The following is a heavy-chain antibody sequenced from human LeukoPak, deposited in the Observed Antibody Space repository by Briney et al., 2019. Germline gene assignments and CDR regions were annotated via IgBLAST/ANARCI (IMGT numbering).Heavy chain of an antibody. CDR3: AKDGGSSPYYGMDV. D-gene: IGHD6-13*01. V-gene: IGHV3-23*01. Sequence: GGSLRLSCAASGFTFSSYAMSWVRQAPGKGLDWVSAISGSGGSTYYADSVKGRFTISRDNSKNTLYLQMNSLRAGDTAVYYCAKDGGSSPYYGMDVWGQGTTVTVSS. CDR2: ISGSGGST. J-gene: IGHJ6*02. CDR1: GFTFSSYA.